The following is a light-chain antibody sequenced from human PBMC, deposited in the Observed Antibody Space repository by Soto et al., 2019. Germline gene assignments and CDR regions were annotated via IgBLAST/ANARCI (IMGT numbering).Light chain of an antibody. Sequence: AIRMTQSPSSFSASTGDRVTITCRASQGISSYLAWYQQKPGKAPKLLIYAASTLQSGVPSRFSGSGSGTDFTLTISCLQSDDFATYYFQQYYSYPHTFGQGTKVEIK. CDR3: QQYYSYPHT. V-gene: IGKV1-8*01. CDR2: AAS. CDR1: QGISSY. J-gene: IGKJ1*01.